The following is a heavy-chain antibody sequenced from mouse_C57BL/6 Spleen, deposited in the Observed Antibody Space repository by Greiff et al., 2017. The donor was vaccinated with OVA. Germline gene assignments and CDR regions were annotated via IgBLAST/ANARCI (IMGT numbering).Heavy chain of an antibody. Sequence: EVQLQESGGGLVQPKGSLKLSCAASGFTFNTYAMHWVRQAPGKGLEWVARIRSKSSNYATYYADSVKDRFTISRDDSQSMLYLQMNNLKTEDTAMYYCVRKGYGNGYWYFDVWGTGTTVTVSS. CDR3: VRKGYGNGYWYFDV. CDR2: IRSKSSNYAT. CDR1: GFTFNTYA. V-gene: IGHV10-3*01. D-gene: IGHD2-10*02. J-gene: IGHJ1*03.